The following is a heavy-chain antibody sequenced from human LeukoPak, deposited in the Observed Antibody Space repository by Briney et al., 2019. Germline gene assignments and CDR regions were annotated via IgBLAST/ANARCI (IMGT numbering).Heavy chain of an antibody. D-gene: IGHD2-15*01. Sequence: ASVKVSCKASGYTFTGYYMHWVRQAPGQGLEWMGWINPNSGGTNYAQKFQGRVTMTRDTSISTAYMELSRLRSDDTAVYYCATQCGYCSGGSCSRCYYYYMDVWGKGTTVTISS. CDR3: ATQCGYCSGGSCSRCYYYYMDV. V-gene: IGHV1-2*02. J-gene: IGHJ6*03. CDR2: INPNSGGT. CDR1: GYTFTGYY.